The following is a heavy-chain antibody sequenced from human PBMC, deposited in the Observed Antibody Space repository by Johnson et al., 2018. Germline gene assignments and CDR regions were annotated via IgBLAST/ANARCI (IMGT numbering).Heavy chain of an antibody. CDR1: GGSISSSSYY. D-gene: IGHD5-12*01. CDR2: IYYSGST. Sequence: QVQLQESGPGLVKPSETLSLTCTVSGGSISSSSYYWGWIRQPPGKGLEWIGSIYYSGSTYYNPSLKSRVTISVDTSKNQFSPKLSSVTAADTAVYYCARTYYSGYDAFDIWGQGTMVTVSS. V-gene: IGHV4-39*07. CDR3: ARTYYSGYDAFDI. J-gene: IGHJ3*02.